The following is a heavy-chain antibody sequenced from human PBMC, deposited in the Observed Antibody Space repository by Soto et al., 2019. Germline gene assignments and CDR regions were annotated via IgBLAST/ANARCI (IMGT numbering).Heavy chain of an antibody. D-gene: IGHD3-10*01. CDR3: ARAPPTYYYGSGRYFVAYMDV. J-gene: IGHJ6*03. Sequence: QVQLQQWGAGLLKPSETLSLTCAVYGGSFSGYYWSWIRQTPGKGLEWIWEINHSGSTNYNPSLKRRVTISVDTSKNQFSLKLRSVTAADTAVYYCARAPPTYYYGSGRYFVAYMDVWGKGTTVTVSS. CDR2: INHSGST. V-gene: IGHV4-34*01. CDR1: GGSFSGYY.